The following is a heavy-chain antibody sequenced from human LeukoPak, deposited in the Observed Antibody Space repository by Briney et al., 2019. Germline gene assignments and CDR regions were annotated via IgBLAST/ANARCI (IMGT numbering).Heavy chain of an antibody. CDR2: ISWNSGSI. D-gene: IGHD3-9*01. CDR1: GFTFDDYA. CDR3: ARDSIGYDILTGYYPGGMDV. Sequence: GGSLRLSCAASGFTFDDYAMHWVRQAPGKGLEWVSGISWNSGSIGYADSVKGRFTISRDNAKNSLYLQMNSLRAEDTAVYYCARDSIGYDILTGYYPGGMDVWGKGTTVTISS. J-gene: IGHJ6*03. V-gene: IGHV3-9*01.